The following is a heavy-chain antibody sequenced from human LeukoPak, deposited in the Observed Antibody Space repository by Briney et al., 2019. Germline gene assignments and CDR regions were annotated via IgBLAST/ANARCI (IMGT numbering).Heavy chain of an antibody. CDR2: IHYSGNT. J-gene: IGHJ4*02. D-gene: IGHD3-3*01. V-gene: IGHV4-39*01. CDR1: GGSTSSSNYY. Sequence: KSSETLSLTCTVSGGSTSSSNYYWGWIRQPPGKGLEWIGGIHYSGNTFYSPSVKSRVTISVDTSKNQFSLKLCSVTAADTAVYYCARLGAGPTYYDFWSGYSSFYFDYWGQGTLVTVSS. CDR3: ARLGAGPTYYDFWSGYSSFYFDY.